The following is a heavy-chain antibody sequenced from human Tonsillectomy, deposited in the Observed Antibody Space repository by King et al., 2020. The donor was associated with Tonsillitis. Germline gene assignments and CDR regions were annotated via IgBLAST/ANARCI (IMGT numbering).Heavy chain of an antibody. D-gene: IGHD3-3*01. CDR1: GVTFSNYE. Sequence: VQLVESGGGLVQPGGSLRLSCAASGVTFSNYEMNWVRQAPGKGLEWVSYISGSGSSKYYTESVKGRFTISRDKAKNSLSLQMNSLRAEDTAVYYCARDGGGTALLDYWGQGTLVTVSS. CDR3: ARDGGGTALLDY. CDR2: ISGSGSSK. J-gene: IGHJ4*02. V-gene: IGHV3-48*03.